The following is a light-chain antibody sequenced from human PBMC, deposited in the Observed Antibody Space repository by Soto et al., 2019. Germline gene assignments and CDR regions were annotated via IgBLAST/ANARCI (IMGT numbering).Light chain of an antibody. Sequence: QSVLTQPPSASGSPGQSVTISCTGTSSDVSGDNYVSWYQQHPGKAPKLMIYEVTKLPSGVPDRFSGSKSGNTASLTVSVLQAEDEADFYCISYAGSTKYGFGPGTKLTV. CDR1: SSDVSGDNY. CDR3: ISYAGSTKYG. CDR2: EVT. V-gene: IGLV2-8*01. J-gene: IGLJ1*01.